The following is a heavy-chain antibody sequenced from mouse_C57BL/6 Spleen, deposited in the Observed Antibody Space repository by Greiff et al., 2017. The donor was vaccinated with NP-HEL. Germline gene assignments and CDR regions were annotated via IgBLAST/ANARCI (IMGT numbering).Heavy chain of an antibody. V-gene: IGHV1-52*01. J-gene: IGHJ3*01. CDR1: GYTFTSYW. D-gene: IGHD2-2*01. CDR3: ARFYYGYDGGWFAD. Sequence: VQLQQSGAELVRPGSSVKLSCKASGYTFTSYWMHWVKQRPIQGLEWIGTIDPSDSETHYNQKFKDKATLTVDKSSSTAYMQLSSLTSEDSAVDYWARFYYGYDGGWFADWGQGTLVTFSA. CDR2: IDPSDSET.